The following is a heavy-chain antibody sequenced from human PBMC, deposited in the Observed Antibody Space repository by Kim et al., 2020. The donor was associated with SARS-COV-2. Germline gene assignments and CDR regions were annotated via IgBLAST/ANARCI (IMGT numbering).Heavy chain of an antibody. D-gene: IGHD5-12*01. V-gene: IGHV3-23*01. CDR1: GFTFSSYA. Sequence: GGSLRLSCAASGFTFSSYAMSWVRQAPGKGLEWVSAISGSGGSTYYADSVKGRFTISRDNSKNTLYLQMNSLRAEDTAVYYCAKDRVATMPPGWYYYYGMDVWGQGTTVTVSS. CDR3: AKDRVATMPPGWYYYYGMDV. CDR2: ISGSGGST. J-gene: IGHJ6*02.